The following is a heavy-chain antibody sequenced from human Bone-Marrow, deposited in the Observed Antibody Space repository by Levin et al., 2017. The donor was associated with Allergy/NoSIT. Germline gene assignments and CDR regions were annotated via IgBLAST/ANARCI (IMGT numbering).Heavy chain of an antibody. CDR2: ISYDGSNK. D-gene: IGHD3-3*01. CDR3: ASHYPTVRFLEWLSENPEDSYGMDV. V-gene: IGHV3-30-3*01. J-gene: IGHJ6*02. CDR1: GFTFSSYA. Sequence: PGESLKISCAASGFTFSSYAMHWVRQAPGKGLEWVAVISYDGSNKYYADSVKGRFTISRDNSKNTLYLQMNSLRAEDTAVYYCASHYPTVRFLEWLSENPEDSYGMDVWGQGTTVTVSS.